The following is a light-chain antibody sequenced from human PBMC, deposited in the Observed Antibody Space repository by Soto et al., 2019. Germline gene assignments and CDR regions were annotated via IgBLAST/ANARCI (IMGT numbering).Light chain of an antibody. V-gene: IGKV3D-20*01. CDR3: HPYGSSPF. Sequence: ESVLTQSPATLSLSPGETATLSCGASQIVSGNYLAWYQQKPGLAPRLLIYDASTRATGIPDRFSGSGSGTDFTLTISRLEPEDFGVYYCHPYGSSPFFGPGTKVDIK. CDR1: QIVSGNY. CDR2: DAS. J-gene: IGKJ3*01.